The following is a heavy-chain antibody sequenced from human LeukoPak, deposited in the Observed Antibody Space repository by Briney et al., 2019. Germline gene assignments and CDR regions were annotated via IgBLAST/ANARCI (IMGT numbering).Heavy chain of an antibody. V-gene: IGHV3-21*01. CDR1: GFTFSDYN. CDR2: ITSGTTYI. J-gene: IGHJ4*02. CDR3: AKGPNYYDSRGYYYSTSCDY. D-gene: IGHD3-22*01. Sequence: GGSLTLSCAASGFTFSDYNMNWVRQSPEKGLEWVSSITSGTTYIYYADSVRGRFTLSRDNAKNSLYLQMNSLRAEDTAVYYCAKGPNYYDSRGYYYSTSCDYWGQGTLVTVSS.